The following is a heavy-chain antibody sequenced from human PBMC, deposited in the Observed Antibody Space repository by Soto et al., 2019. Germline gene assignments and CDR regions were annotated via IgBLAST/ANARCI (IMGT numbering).Heavy chain of an antibody. CDR2: ISAYNGNT. J-gene: IGHJ5*02. CDR1: RYTFTSYC. CDR3: ARDPHDILTGYYDHNWFDP. Sequence: ASAKVSCKASRYTFTSYCISWLRQAPGQGLEWMGWISAYNGNTNYAQKLQGRVTMTTDTSTSTAYMELRSLRSDDTAVYYCARDPHDILTGYYDHNWFDPWGQGTLVTVSS. V-gene: IGHV1-18*01. D-gene: IGHD3-9*01.